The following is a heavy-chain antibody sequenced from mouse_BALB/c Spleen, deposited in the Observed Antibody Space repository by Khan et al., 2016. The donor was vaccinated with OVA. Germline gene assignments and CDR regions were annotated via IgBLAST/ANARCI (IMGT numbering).Heavy chain of an antibody. D-gene: IGHD4-1*01. CDR2: MSSGGDYT. J-gene: IGHJ3*01. V-gene: IGHV5-6*01. CDR3: ASHVTGSFAY. Sequence: EVELVESGGDLVKPGGSLKLSCAASGFTFSSYSMSWVRQIPDKRLEWVATMSSGGDYTYYPDSVKGRFTISRDNAKNTLYLQMSSLKSEDTAMYYGASHVTGSFAYWGQGTLVTVSA. CDR1: GFTFSSYS.